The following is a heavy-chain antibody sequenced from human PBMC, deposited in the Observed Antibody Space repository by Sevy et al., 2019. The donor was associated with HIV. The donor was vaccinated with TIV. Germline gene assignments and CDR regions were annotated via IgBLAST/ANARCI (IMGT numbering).Heavy chain of an antibody. CDR2: IYHSGST. CDR3: ARASDYYYYGMDV. Sequence: SETLSLTCAVSGGSISSGGYSWSWIRQPPGKGLEWIGYIYHSGSTYYNPSLKSRVTISVDRSKNQFSLKLSSVTAADTAVYYCARASDYYYYGMDVWGQRTTVTVSS. V-gene: IGHV4-30-2*01. J-gene: IGHJ6*02. CDR1: GGSISSGGYS.